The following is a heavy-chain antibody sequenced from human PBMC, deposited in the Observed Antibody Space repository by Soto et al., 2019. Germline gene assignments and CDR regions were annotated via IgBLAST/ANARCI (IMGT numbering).Heavy chain of an antibody. Sequence: EVQLVESGGGLVQPGGSLRLSCVASGFTFSSYSMNWVRQAPGKGLEWVSYISSSSSTIYYADSVKGRFTISRDNAKNSLYLQMNSLRAEDTAVYYCARPSDAGRDDDGDHEGLNYYYYYMDVWGKGTTVTVSS. V-gene: IGHV3-48*01. CDR2: ISSSSSTI. CDR1: GFTFSSYS. D-gene: IGHD4-17*01. J-gene: IGHJ6*03. CDR3: ARPSDAGRDDDGDHEGLNYYYYYMDV.